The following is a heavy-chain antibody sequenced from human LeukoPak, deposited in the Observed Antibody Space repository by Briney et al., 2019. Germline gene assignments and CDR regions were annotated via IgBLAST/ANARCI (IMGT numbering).Heavy chain of an antibody. CDR1: GGSISSSSYY. Sequence: PSGTLSLTCTVSGGSISSSSYYWGWIRQPPGKGLEWIGSIYYSGSTYYNPSLKSRVTISVDTSKNQFSLKLSSVTAADTAVYYCARLTELRYFDWLYEGGTNYFDYWGQGTLVTVSS. V-gene: IGHV4-39*01. D-gene: IGHD3-9*01. CDR3: ARLTELRYFDWLYEGGTNYFDY. CDR2: IYYSGST. J-gene: IGHJ4*02.